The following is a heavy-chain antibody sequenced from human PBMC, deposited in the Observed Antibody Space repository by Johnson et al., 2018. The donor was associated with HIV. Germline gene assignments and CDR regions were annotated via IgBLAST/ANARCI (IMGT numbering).Heavy chain of an antibody. CDR2: IYSGGST. CDR3: ARVEITIFGVALGVDALDI. J-gene: IGHJ3*02. D-gene: IGHD3-3*01. V-gene: IGHV3-53*01. Sequence: VQLVESGGGLIQPGGSLRLSCAASRFSVSSNYMTWVRQAPGQGLEWVSVIYSGGSTYYADSVKGRFTISHDNSKNTLYLQMNSLRAEDTAVYYCARVEITIFGVALGVDALDIWGQGTMVTVSS. CDR1: RFSVSSNY.